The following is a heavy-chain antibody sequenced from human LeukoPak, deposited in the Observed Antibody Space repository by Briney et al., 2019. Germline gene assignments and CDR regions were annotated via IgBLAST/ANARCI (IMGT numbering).Heavy chain of an antibody. CDR1: GFTFSSYW. CDR2: INSDGSST. J-gene: IGHJ6*03. V-gene: IGHV3-74*01. Sequence: PGGFLRLSCAASGFTFSSYWMHWVRQAPGKGLVWVSRINSDGSSTSYADSVKGRFTISRDNAKNMLYLQMNSLRAEDTAVYYCASSGGSYYYYYMDVWGKGTTVTVSS. CDR3: ASSGGSYYYYYMDV. D-gene: IGHD3-16*01.